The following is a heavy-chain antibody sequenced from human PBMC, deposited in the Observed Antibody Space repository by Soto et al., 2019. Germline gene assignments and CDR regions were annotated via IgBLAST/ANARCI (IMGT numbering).Heavy chain of an antibody. V-gene: IGHV1-3*01. CDR1: GYTFTSLT. Sequence: ASVKVSCKASGYTFTSLTIHWVRQAPGQRLEWMGWINPGNGSPKYSQNFQGRVTITRDTSANTAYMELSSLRSEDTAVYYCAKTQGSANFDYWGQGTLVTVSS. CDR2: INPGNGSP. CDR3: AKTQGSANFDY. J-gene: IGHJ4*02.